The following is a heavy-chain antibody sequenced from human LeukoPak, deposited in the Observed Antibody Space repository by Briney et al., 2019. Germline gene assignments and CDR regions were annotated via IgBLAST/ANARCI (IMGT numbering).Heavy chain of an antibody. J-gene: IGHJ4*02. Sequence: GGSLRLSCAASGFTVSSHSMSWVRQAPGKGLEWVSVLYSDGNTKYADSVQGRFTISRDNSKNTLYLEMNSLSPDDTAVYYCARGVEPLAANTLAYWGQGTLVTVSS. D-gene: IGHD1-14*01. CDR3: ARGVEPLAANTLAY. CDR1: GFTVSSHS. V-gene: IGHV3-53*01. CDR2: LYSDGNT.